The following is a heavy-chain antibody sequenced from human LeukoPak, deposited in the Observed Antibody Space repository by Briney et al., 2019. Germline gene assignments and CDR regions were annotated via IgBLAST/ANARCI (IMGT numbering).Heavy chain of an antibody. D-gene: IGHD6-6*01. J-gene: IGHJ4*02. Sequence: SETLSLTCTVSGGSISSHYWSWIRQPPGKGLEWIGYIYYSGSTNYNPSLKSRVTISVDTSKNQFSLKLSSVTAADTAVYYCARARSTARPLDYWGQGTLVSVS. V-gene: IGHV4-59*11. CDR1: GGSISSHY. CDR3: ARARSTARPLDY. CDR2: IYYSGST.